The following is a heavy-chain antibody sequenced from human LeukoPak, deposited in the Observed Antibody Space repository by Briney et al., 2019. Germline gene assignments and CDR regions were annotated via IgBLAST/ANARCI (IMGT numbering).Heavy chain of an antibody. CDR1: GYTFTGYY. Sequence: GASVKVSCKASGYTFTGYYMHWVRQAPGQGLEWMGWINPNSGGTNYAQKFQGRVTMTRDTSISTAYMELSRLRSDDTAVYYCARDPDLVAVAGVNWLDPWGQGTLVTVSS. D-gene: IGHD6-19*01. V-gene: IGHV1-2*02. J-gene: IGHJ5*02. CDR3: ARDPDLVAVAGVNWLDP. CDR2: INPNSGGT.